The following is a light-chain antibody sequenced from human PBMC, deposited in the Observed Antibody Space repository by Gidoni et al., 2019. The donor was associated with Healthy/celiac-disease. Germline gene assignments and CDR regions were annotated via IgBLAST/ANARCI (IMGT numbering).Light chain of an antibody. Sequence: DIVMTQSPLSLPVTPGEPASISCSASQRLLHSNGYKCLAWYLQQPGQSPQLLIYLGCNRASGVPDRFSGSGSGTDFTLKISRVEAEDVGVYYCMQALQTLRGFGGGTKVEIK. CDR3: MQALQTLRG. CDR2: LGC. J-gene: IGKJ4*01. V-gene: IGKV2-28*01. CDR1: QRLLHSNGYKC.